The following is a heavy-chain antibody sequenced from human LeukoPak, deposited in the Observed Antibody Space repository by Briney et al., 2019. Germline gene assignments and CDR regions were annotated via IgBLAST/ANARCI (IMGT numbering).Heavy chain of an antibody. CDR1: GLTFSSYW. CDR2: IKQDGTEK. J-gene: IGHJ4*02. V-gene: IGHV3-7*03. Sequence: PGGSLRLSCAGSGLTFSSYWMTWVRQAPGKGLEWVANIKQDGTEKYYVDSVKGRFTISRDNAQNSLYPQVSSLRAEDTAVYYCARPRDSGWSKTWDYWGQGTLVTVSS. CDR3: ARPRDSGWSKTWDY. D-gene: IGHD6-13*01.